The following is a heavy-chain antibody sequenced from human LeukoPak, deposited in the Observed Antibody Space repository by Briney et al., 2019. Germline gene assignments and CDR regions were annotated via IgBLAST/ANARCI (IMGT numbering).Heavy chain of an antibody. CDR1: GGTFSSYA. CDR3: ARAPYSSSSNFDY. J-gene: IGHJ4*02. CDR2: IIPIFGTA. V-gene: IGHV1-69*05. Sequence: ASVKVSCKAPGGTFSSYAISWVRQAPGQGLEWMGGIIPIFGTANCAQKFQGRVTITTDESTSTAYMELSSLRSEDTAVYYCARAPYSSSSNFDYWGQGTLVTVSS. D-gene: IGHD6-6*01.